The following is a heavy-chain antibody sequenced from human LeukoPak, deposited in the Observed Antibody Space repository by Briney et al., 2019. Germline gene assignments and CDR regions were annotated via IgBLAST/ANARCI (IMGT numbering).Heavy chain of an antibody. CDR1: GFAFSSYA. CDR2: IDGGGGRT. Sequence: GGSLRLSCTASGFAFSSYAMSWVRQAPGVGLEWVSAIDGGGGRTWHADSVRGRFTISRDNSKNTLFMQMNSLRAEDTAVYYCAKDYEYNSNTWYFHWGRGTLVSVSS. J-gene: IGHJ4*02. V-gene: IGHV3-23*01. D-gene: IGHD6-13*01. CDR3: AKDYEYNSNTWYFH.